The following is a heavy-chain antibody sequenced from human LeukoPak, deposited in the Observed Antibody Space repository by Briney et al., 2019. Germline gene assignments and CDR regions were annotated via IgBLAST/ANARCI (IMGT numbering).Heavy chain of an antibody. D-gene: IGHD3-22*01. CDR2: IYHSGST. CDR3: ARQDSSDWYFDY. Sequence: SETLSLTCAVSGYSISSGYYWGWIRQPPGKGLEWIGSIYHSGSTYYNPSLKSRVTISVDTSKNQFSLKLSSVTAADTAVYYCARQDSSDWYFDYWGQGTLVTVSS. V-gene: IGHV4-38-2*01. CDR1: GYSISSGYY. J-gene: IGHJ4*02.